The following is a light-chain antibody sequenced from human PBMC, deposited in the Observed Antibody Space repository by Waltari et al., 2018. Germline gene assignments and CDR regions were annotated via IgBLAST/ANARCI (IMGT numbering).Light chain of an antibody. CDR3: SSYAGSNNPYV. J-gene: IGLJ1*01. Sequence: QSALTQPPSASGSPGQSVTISCTGTSSDVGGYNYVSWYQQHPGKAPKLMIYAVSKRPSGVPDRCSGSKSGNTASLTVAGLQAEDEADYYCSSYAGSNNPYVFGTGTKVTVL. V-gene: IGLV2-8*01. CDR1: SSDVGGYNY. CDR2: AVS.